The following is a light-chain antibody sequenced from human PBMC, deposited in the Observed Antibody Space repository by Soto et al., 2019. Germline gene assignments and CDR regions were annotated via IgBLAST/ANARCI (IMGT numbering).Light chain of an antibody. CDR1: QGIGDD. CDR3: LQHNTYPWT. V-gene: IGKV1-17*01. J-gene: IGKJ1*01. CDR2: AAS. Sequence: DIQMTQSPSSLSASVGDRVIITCRASQGIGDDLGWYQQKPGKAPKRLLYAASSLQSGVPSRFSGSGSGTDFTLTISCLQPDDFASYYCLQHNTYPWTFGPGTKVEVK.